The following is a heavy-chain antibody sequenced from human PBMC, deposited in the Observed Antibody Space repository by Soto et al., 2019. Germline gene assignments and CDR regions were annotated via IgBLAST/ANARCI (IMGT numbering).Heavy chain of an antibody. CDR2: IIPIFGTA. D-gene: IGHD3-3*01. CDR3: ARAIIGGVVPYYYGMDV. CDR1: GGTFSSYA. Sequence: QVQLVQSGAEVKKPGSSVKVSCKASGGTFSSYAISWVRQAPGQGLEWMGGIIPIFGTATYAQKCQGRVTITADESTSTAYMELSSLRSEDTAVYYCARAIIGGVVPYYYGMDVWGQGTTVTVSS. J-gene: IGHJ6*02. V-gene: IGHV1-69*01.